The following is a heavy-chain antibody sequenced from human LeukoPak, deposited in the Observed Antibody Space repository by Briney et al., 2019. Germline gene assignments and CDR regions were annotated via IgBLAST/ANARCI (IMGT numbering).Heavy chain of an antibody. Sequence: GGSLRLSCAASGFTFSSYEMNWVRQAPGKGLEWVSSISSSSSYMYYADSVKGRFTISRDNAKNSLYLQMNSLRAEDTAVYYCARDYGSGSYPPGYWGQGTLVTVSS. V-gene: IGHV3-21*01. CDR3: ARDYGSGSYPPGY. J-gene: IGHJ4*02. CDR2: ISSSSSYM. CDR1: GFTFSSYE. D-gene: IGHD3-10*01.